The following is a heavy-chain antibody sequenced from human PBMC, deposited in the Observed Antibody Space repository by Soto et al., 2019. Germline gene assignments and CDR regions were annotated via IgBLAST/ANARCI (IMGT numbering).Heavy chain of an antibody. CDR2: IHYDGET. V-gene: IGHV4-31*03. J-gene: IGHJ4*02. CDR3: ARSVVGAQSPTDY. D-gene: IGHD2-15*01. CDR1: GISISRGGSY. Sequence: QVQLQESGPGLVKPSQTLSLTCSVSGISISRGGSYWGWIRQHAGKGLEWIGYIHYDGETFFNPSLESRLSKSADTSKNQFSLKLISVTAADTAVYYCARSVVGAQSPTDYWGQGILVTVSS.